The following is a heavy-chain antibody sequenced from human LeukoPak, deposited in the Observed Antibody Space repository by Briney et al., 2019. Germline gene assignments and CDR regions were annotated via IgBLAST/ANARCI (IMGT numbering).Heavy chain of an antibody. Sequence: GGSLRLSCAASGFTFSSYSMNWVRQAPGKGLEWVSYISSSSSTIYYADSVKGRFTISRDNAKNSLYLRMNSLRDEDTAVYYCARDLGYSSSSQRDYWGQGTLVTVSS. J-gene: IGHJ4*02. D-gene: IGHD6-6*01. V-gene: IGHV3-48*02. CDR2: ISSSSSTI. CDR1: GFTFSSYS. CDR3: ARDLGYSSSSQRDY.